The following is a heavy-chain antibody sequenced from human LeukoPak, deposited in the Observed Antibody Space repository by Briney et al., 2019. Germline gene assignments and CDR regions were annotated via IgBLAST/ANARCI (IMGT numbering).Heavy chain of an antibody. Sequence: PGGSLRLSCAASGFTFSSYEMNWVRQAPGKGLEWVSYISSSGSTIYYADSVKGRFTISRDNAKNSLYLRMNSLRAEDTAVYYCARDQGYSYGSHYYYYMDVWGKGTTVTVSS. CDR2: ISSSGSTI. V-gene: IGHV3-48*03. CDR1: GFTFSSYE. J-gene: IGHJ6*03. CDR3: ARDQGYSYGSHYYYYMDV. D-gene: IGHD5-18*01.